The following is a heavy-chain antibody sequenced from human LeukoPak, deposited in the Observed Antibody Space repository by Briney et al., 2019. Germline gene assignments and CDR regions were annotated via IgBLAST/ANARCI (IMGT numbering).Heavy chain of an antibody. V-gene: IGHV3-23*01. D-gene: IGHD3-22*01. J-gene: IGHJ6*03. Sequence: GGSLRLSCAASGFTFSSYAMSWVRQAPGKGLEWVSAISGSGGSTYYADSVKGRFTISRDNAKNSLYLQMNSLRAEDTAVYYCARDYYDSSGANYYYYYYMDVWGKGTTVTISS. CDR1: GFTFSSYA. CDR3: ARDYYDSSGANYYYYYYMDV. CDR2: ISGSGGST.